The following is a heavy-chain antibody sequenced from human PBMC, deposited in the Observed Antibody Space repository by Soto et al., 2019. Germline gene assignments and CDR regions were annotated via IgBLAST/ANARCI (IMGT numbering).Heavy chain of an antibody. CDR1: GGSFSGYY. D-gene: IGHD1-1*01. J-gene: IGHJ6*02. V-gene: IGHV4-34*01. CDR3: ASLPYTDATSGYYYYGMDV. Sequence: PSETLSLTCAVYGGSFSGYYWSWIRQPPGKGLEWIGEINHSGSTNYNPSLKSRVTISVDTSKNQFSLKLSSVTAVDTAVYYCASLPYTDATSGYYYYGMDVWGQGTTVTVSS. CDR2: INHSGST.